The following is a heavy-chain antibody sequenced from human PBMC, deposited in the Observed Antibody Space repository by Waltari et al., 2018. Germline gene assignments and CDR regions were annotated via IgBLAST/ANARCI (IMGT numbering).Heavy chain of an antibody. CDR2: IIPILGIA. Sequence: QVQLVQSGAEVTKPGSSVKVSCKASGGTFSSYALSWVRQAPGQGLEWMGGIIPILGIANYAQKFQGRVTITADESTSTAYMELSSLRSEDTAVYYCARGTGGGYGLDAFDIWGQGTMVTVSS. J-gene: IGHJ3*02. CDR1: GGTFSSYA. D-gene: IGHD3-22*01. CDR3: ARGTGGGYGLDAFDI. V-gene: IGHV1-69*04.